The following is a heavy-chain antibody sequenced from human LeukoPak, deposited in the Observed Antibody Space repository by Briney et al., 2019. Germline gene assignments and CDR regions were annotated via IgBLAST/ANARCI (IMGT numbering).Heavy chain of an antibody. J-gene: IGHJ4*02. CDR1: GYTFTSYG. D-gene: IGHD4-17*01. CDR3: ARDLGTVTTIYYFDY. Sequence: ASVTVSCKASGYTFTSYGISWVRQAPGQGLEWMGWISAYNGNTNYAQKLQGRVTMTADTSTSTAYMELRSLRSDDTAVYYCARDLGTVTTIYYFDYWGQGTLVTVSS. V-gene: IGHV1-18*01. CDR2: ISAYNGNT.